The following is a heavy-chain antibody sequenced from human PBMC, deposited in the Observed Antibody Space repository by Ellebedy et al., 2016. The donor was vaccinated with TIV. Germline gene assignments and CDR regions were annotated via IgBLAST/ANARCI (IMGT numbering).Heavy chain of an antibody. D-gene: IGHD3-9*01. CDR3: ARELPHRNYDYLTGYYGWGGPLDV. Sequence: GGSLRLSXAASGFTFSRYWMTWVRQAPGKGLEWVASIKQDGSETNYVDSVKGRFTISRDNTQNSLYLQMNSLRAEDTALYRCARELPHRNYDYLTGYYGWGGPLDVWGKGTTVTVSS. CDR1: GFTFSRYW. J-gene: IGHJ6*04. CDR2: IKQDGSET. V-gene: IGHV3-7*01.